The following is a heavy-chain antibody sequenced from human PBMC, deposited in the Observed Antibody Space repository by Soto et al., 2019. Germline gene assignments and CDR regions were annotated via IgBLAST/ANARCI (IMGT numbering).Heavy chain of an antibody. J-gene: IGHJ4*02. CDR3: AANVVLWFALDY. D-gene: IGHD3-10*01. CDR1: GYTFTSYG. V-gene: IGHV1-18*01. Sequence: ASVKVSCKASGYTFTSYGISWVRQAPAQELEWMGWISAYNGNTNYAQKLQGRVTMNTDTSTSTAYMELRSLRSDDTAVYYCAANVVLWFALDYWGQGTLVTVSS. CDR2: ISAYNGNT.